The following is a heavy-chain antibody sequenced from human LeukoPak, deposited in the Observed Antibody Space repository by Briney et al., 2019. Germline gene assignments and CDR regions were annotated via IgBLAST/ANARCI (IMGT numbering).Heavy chain of an antibody. CDR1: GDSINSLDL. J-gene: IGHJ4*02. Sequence: PWGTLSLTCTVSGDSINSLDLWSWVRQPPGKGLEWIGEMYLSGTTHSNPSVKSRVTISIDKSKNQFFLNLSSVTAADTAVYYCAGLVGRYSSGLYYYYFDYWGQGTLVTVSS. CDR2: MYLSGTT. CDR3: AGLVGRYSSGLYYYYFDY. V-gene: IGHV4-4*02. D-gene: IGHD3-22*01.